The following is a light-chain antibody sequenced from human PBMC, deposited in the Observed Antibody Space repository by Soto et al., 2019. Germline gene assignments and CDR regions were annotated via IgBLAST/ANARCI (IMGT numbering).Light chain of an antibody. J-gene: IGKJ3*01. V-gene: IGKV1-27*01. CDR2: AAS. Sequence: DIQMTQSPSSLSASVGDRVTITRRASQGISKYLAWYQQKPGKVPKLLSYAASTLQSGVPSRFSGSGSGTGFMLISSSLQPKNVATYYCQKYNSVPLTCGPVTKVY. CDR1: QGISKY. CDR3: QKYNSVPLT.